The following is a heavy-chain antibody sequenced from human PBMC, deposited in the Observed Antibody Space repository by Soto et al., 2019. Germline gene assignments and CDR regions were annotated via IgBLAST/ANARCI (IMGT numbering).Heavy chain of an antibody. CDR1: GYTFTSYA. CDR2: INAGNGNT. V-gene: IGHV1-3*01. Sequence: GASVKVSCKACGYTFTSYAMHWVRQAPGQRLEWMGWINAGNGNTKYSQKFQGRVTITRDTSASTAYMELSSLRSEDTAVYYCARGDYYDILTGYYYGMDVWGQGTTVTVSS. D-gene: IGHD3-9*01. J-gene: IGHJ6*02. CDR3: ARGDYYDILTGYYYGMDV.